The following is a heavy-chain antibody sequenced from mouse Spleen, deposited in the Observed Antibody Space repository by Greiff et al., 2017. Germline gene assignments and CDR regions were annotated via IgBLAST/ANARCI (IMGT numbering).Heavy chain of an antibody. CDR3: ARYYGNYRDMDY. D-gene: IGHD2-1*01. J-gene: IGHJ4*01. CDR1: GYTFTSYW. CDR2: IDPSDSYT. V-gene: IGHV1-50*01. Sequence: QVHVKQPGAELVKPGASVKLSCKASGYTFTSYWMQWVKQRPGQGLEWIGEIDPSDSYTNYNQKFKGKATLTVDTSSSTAYMQLSSLTSEDSAVYYCARYYGNYRDMDYWGQGTSVTVSS.